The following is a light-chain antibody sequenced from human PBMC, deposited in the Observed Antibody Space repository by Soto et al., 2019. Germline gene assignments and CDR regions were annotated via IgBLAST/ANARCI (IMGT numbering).Light chain of an antibody. V-gene: IGLV1-44*01. CDR1: SSNIGSNT. CDR2: SNN. J-gene: IGLJ2*01. Sequence: QSVLTQPPSASGTPGQRVTISCSGSSSNIGSNTVNWYQQLPGTAPKLLIYSNNQRPSGVPARFSGSKSGTSASLAISGLQSEDEADYYCAAWDDSLNEVVFGGGTKVTVL. CDR3: AAWDDSLNEVV.